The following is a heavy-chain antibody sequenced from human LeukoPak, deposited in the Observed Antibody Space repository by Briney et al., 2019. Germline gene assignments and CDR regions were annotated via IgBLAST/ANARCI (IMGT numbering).Heavy chain of an antibody. CDR3: ARREADWNYGMDV. J-gene: IGHJ6*02. CDR2: INPNSGGT. CDR1: GYTFTSYY. Sequence: ASVKVSCKASGYTFTSYYMHWVRQAPGQGLEWMGWINPNSGGTNYAQKFQGRVTMTRDTPISTAYMELSRLRSDDTAVYYCARREADWNYGMDVWGQGTTVTVSS. V-gene: IGHV1-2*02. D-gene: IGHD3/OR15-3a*01.